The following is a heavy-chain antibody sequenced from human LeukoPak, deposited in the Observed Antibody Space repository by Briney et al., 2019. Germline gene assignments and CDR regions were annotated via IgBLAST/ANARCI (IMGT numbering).Heavy chain of an antibody. CDR2: IWYDGSNK. V-gene: IGHV3-33*08. J-gene: IGHJ4*02. CDR3: ARDSGSFDY. CDR1: GFTFNTYA. Sequence: GGSLRLSCAASGFTFNTYAMSWVRQAPGKGLEWVAVIWYDGSNKYYADSVKGRFTISRDNSKNTLYLQMNSLRAEDTAVYYCARDSGSFDYWGQGTLVTVSS. D-gene: IGHD1-26*01.